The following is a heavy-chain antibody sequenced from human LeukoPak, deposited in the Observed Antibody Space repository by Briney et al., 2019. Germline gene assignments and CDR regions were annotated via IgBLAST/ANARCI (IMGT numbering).Heavy chain of an antibody. J-gene: IGHJ4*02. CDR1: GFTFSSYA. D-gene: IGHD3-10*01. CDR3: AKNPYYGSGSYYHPPAYYFDY. CDR2: ISGSGGST. V-gene: IGHV3-23*01. Sequence: PGGSLRLSCAASGFTFSSYAMSWVRQAPGKGLEWVSAISGSGGSTYYADSVKGRFTISRDNSKNTLYLQMNSLRAEDTAVYYCAKNPYYGSGSYYHPPAYYFDYWGQGTLVTVSS.